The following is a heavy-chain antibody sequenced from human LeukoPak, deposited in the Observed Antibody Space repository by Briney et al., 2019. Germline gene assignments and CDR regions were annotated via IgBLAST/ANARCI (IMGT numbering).Heavy chain of an antibody. J-gene: IGHJ4*02. CDR1: GYSISSGYY. D-gene: IGHD4-17*01. V-gene: IGHV4-38-2*01. CDR3: ARALDYGDYPFDY. CDR2: IYHSGST. Sequence: PSETLSLTCAVSGYSISSGYYWGWIRQPPGKGLEWIGSIYHSGSTYYNPSLKSRVTISVDTSKNQFSLKLSSVTAADTAVYYCARALDYGDYPFDYWGQGILVTVSS.